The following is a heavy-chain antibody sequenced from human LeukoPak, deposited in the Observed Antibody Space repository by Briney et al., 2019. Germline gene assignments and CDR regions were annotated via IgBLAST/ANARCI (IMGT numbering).Heavy chain of an antibody. V-gene: IGHV4-59*12. CDR3: ARGRDIVVVPAAIEDDAFDI. Sequence: PSETLSLTCTVSGGSINYYYWSWIRQPPGKGLEWIGYVYYNGGTNYTPSLKSRVTISVDTSKNQFSLKLSSVTAADTAVYYCARGRDIVVVPAAIEDDAFDIWGQGTMVTVSS. J-gene: IGHJ3*02. CDR2: VYYNGGT. D-gene: IGHD2-2*01. CDR1: GGSINYYY.